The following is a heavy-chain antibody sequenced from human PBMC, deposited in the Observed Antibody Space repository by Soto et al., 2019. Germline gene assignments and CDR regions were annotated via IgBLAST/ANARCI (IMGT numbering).Heavy chain of an antibody. J-gene: IGHJ6*02. CDR3: ARVAAAGGYYYSYYGMDV. D-gene: IGHD6-13*01. CDR2: IYYSGST. V-gene: IGHV4-30-4*01. CDR1: GGSISSGDYY. Sequence: QVQLQESGPGLVKPSQTLSLTCTVSGGSISSGDYYWSWIRQPPGKRLEWIGYIYYSGSTYYNPSLKSRITISVDTSKNQVSRKRNSVTAADTAVYYCARVAAAGGYYYSYYGMDVWGQGTTVTVSS.